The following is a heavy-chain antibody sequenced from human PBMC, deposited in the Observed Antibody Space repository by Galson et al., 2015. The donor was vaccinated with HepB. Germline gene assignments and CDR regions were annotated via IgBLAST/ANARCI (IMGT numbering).Heavy chain of an antibody. CDR3: ARDGVGYCGGDCYSSAYGMDV. CDR2: IWYDGSNK. J-gene: IGHJ6*02. Sequence: SLRLSCAASGFTFSSYGMHWVRQAPGKGLEWVAVIWYDGSNKYYADSVKGRFTISRDNSKNTLYLQMNSLRAEDTAVYYCARDGVGYCGGDCYSSAYGMDVWGQGTTVTVSS. D-gene: IGHD2-21*02. V-gene: IGHV3-33*01. CDR1: GFTFSSYG.